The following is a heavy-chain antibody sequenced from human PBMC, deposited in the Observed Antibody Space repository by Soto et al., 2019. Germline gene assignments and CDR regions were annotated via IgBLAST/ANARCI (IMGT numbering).Heavy chain of an antibody. J-gene: IGHJ4*02. CDR2: IFSNDAK. V-gene: IGHV2-26*01. D-gene: IGHD4-17*01. CDR3: ARIIDYGGKAGSYFDY. Sequence: QVTLKESGPVLVKPTETLTLTCTVSGFSLSNARMGVSWIRQPPGKALEWLAHIFSNDAKSYITSLKSTLTISKDTSKRQLVLTMPNIDPVDTDTYYCARIIDYGGKAGSYFDYWGQGTLVTVSS. CDR1: GFSLSNARMG.